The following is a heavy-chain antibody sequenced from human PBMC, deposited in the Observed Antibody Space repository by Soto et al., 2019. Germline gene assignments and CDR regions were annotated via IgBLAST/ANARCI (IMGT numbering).Heavy chain of an antibody. CDR1: GFTFTGSS. V-gene: IGHV3-21*06. J-gene: IGHJ4*02. CDR2: ISSRSSYI. D-gene: IGHD2-21*01. CDR3: AKTGGSVSTIYYFDY. Sequence: GGSLRLSCAASGFTFTGSSISWVRQAPGKGLEWVSSISSRSSYIYYADSVKGRFTISRDNAKNSVYLQMDSLRAEDTAVYYCAKTGGSVSTIYYFDYWGQGTPVTVSS.